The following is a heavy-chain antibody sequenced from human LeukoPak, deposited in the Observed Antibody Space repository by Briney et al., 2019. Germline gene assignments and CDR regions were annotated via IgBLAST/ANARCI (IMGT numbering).Heavy chain of an antibody. V-gene: IGHV4-39*01. D-gene: IGHD3-3*01. CDR2: IYYSGST. Sequence: SETLSLTCTVSGGSISSSSYYWGWIRQPPGKGLEWIGSIYYSGSTYYNPSLKSRVTISVDTSKNQFSLKLSSVTAADTAVYYCARYYDFWSGYLPSGAFDIWGQGTMVTVSS. CDR3: ARYYDFWSGYLPSGAFDI. CDR1: GGSISSSSYY. J-gene: IGHJ3*02.